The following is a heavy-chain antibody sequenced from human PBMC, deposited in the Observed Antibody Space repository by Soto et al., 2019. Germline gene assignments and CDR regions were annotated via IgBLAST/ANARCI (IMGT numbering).Heavy chain of an antibody. CDR1: GFIFRNYA. Sequence: EVQLLESGGGSVQPGGSLRLSCEASGFIFRNYAMSWVRQAPEKGLEWVSSISGSGVGTYYADSVQGRFTISRDNSTNTLFLQLSSLRAEDTALYYCAKDVDTVGLSDGSGYFDLWGQGALVTVSS. D-gene: IGHD3-22*01. J-gene: IGHJ4*02. CDR2: ISGSGVGT. V-gene: IGHV3-23*01. CDR3: AKDVDTVGLSDGSGYFDL.